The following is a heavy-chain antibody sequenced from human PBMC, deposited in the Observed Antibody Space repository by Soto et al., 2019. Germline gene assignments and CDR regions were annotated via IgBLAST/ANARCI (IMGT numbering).Heavy chain of an antibody. V-gene: IGHV5-51*01. CDR2: IYPGDSDT. CDR3: ARHGVGDILTGQPDY. Sequence: PGESLKIYCKGSGYSFTSYWIGWVRQMPGKGLEWMGIIYPGDSDTRYSPSFQGQVTITADKSISTAYLQWSSLKASDTVMYYCARHGVGDILTGQPDYWGQGTLVTVSS. J-gene: IGHJ4*02. CDR1: GYSFTSYW. D-gene: IGHD3-9*01.